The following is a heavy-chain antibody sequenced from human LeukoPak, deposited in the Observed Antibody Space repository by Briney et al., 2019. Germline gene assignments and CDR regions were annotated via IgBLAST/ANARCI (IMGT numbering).Heavy chain of an antibody. CDR1: GYTFTSYY. CDR2: INPSGGST. CDR3: ARDHCSSTSCYTDGWFDP. Sequence: ASVKVSCKASGYTFTSYYMHWVRQAPGQGLEWMGIINPSGGSTSYAQKFQGRVTMTRDTSTSTVYMELSSLRSEDTAVYYCARDHCSSTSCYTDGWFDPWGQGTLVTVSS. J-gene: IGHJ5*02. D-gene: IGHD2-2*02. V-gene: IGHV1-46*01.